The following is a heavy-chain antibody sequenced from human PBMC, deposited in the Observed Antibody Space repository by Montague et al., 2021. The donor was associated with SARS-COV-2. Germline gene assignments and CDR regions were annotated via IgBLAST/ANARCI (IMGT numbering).Heavy chain of an antibody. CDR2: IYHSGST. Sequence: ETLSLTCTLSGYSISSGYYWGWIRQPPGKGLEWIGSIYHSGSTYYNPSLKSRVTISVDTSKNQFSLKLSSVTAADTAVYYCARSQDCSTTSCHFDYWGQGTLVTVSS. CDR3: ARSQDCSTTSCHFDY. CDR1: GYSISSGYY. V-gene: IGHV4-38-2*02. J-gene: IGHJ4*02. D-gene: IGHD2-2*01.